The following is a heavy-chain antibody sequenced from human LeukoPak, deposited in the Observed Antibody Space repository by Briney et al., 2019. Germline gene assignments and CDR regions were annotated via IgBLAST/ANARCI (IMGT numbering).Heavy chain of an antibody. D-gene: IGHD1-26*01. J-gene: IGHJ4*01. CDR3: AKGGATGSKTPLDY. CDR2: LSVLGGSA. Sequence: GGSLRLSCAASGFTFDNYAMNWVRQAPGKGLEWVAILSVLGGSAYYADSVKGRFTVTRDNSKNTLYLQMNSLRGEDTATYYCAKGGATGSKTPLDYWGQGTLVTVSS. V-gene: IGHV3-23*01. CDR1: GFTFDNYA.